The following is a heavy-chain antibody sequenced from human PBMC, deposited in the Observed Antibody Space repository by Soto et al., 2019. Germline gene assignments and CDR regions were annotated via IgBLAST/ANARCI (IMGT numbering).Heavy chain of an antibody. V-gene: IGHV3-9*01. D-gene: IGHD3-9*01. CDR2: ISWNGDYI. J-gene: IGHJ4*02. CDR3: AAISTGSFDY. CDR1: GITFDDYA. Sequence: EVQLVESGGGLVQPGRSLRLSCAASGITFDDYAMQWVRQAPGKGLEWVSGISWNGDYIDYADSVKGRFTISRDNAKNALYLQMDSLRSEDTALYYCAAISTGSFDYWGQGTLVTVSS.